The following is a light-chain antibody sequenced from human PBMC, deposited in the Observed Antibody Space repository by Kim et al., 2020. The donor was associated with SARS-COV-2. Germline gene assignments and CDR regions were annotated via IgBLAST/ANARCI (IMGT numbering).Light chain of an antibody. V-gene: IGLV3-1*01. CDR2: HDT. J-gene: IGLJ2*01. CDR1: ILGDTV. Sequence: PPNHTSLTPCADDILGDTVACWYQQHPGPPPLLIIYHDTQRPSGLPHRFSGSNSGNTAPLTISGTPALYAADYSCQSCASSISLVFGGGTQLTVL. CDR3: QSCASSISLV.